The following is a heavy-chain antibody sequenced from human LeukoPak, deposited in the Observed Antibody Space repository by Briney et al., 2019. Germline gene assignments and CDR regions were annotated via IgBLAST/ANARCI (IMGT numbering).Heavy chain of an antibody. CDR1: GFTFSSYW. CDR2: IKPDGSGK. Sequence: PGGSLRLSCAASGFTFSSYWMHWVRQAPGKGLEWVSHIKPDGSGKYYADSVKGRFTISRDNAKNSLYLQMNSLRSEDTDVYYCARDSMDYDFWIGYLDVSPLDYCGQGTLVSVS. J-gene: IGHJ4*02. CDR3: ARDSMDYDFWIGYLDVSPLDY. V-gene: IGHV3-7*01. D-gene: IGHD3-3*01.